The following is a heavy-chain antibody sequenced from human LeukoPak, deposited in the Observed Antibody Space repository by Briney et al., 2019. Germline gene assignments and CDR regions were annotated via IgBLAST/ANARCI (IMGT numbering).Heavy chain of an antibody. D-gene: IGHD2-15*01. CDR1: GFNFSSYS. CDR3: ARLRRLVYCSGGSCPDLDF. CDR2: ISRICCSI. Sequence: PGGSLRLSCAASGFNFSSYSMNGVRQAPGKGREGGSSISRICCSISYPHSVNRRFTISRDNAKNSLYLQMTSLRAEDTAVYYCARLRRLVYCSGGSCPDLDFWGQGTLVTVSS. J-gene: IGHJ4*02. V-gene: IGHV3-21*04.